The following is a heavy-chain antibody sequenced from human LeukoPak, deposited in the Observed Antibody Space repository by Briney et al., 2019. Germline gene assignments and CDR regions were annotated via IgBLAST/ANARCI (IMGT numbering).Heavy chain of an antibody. CDR2: IYSSGRT. V-gene: IGHV4-4*07. Sequence: SETLSLTCTVSGGSINNYYWTWIRQPAGKGLEWIGRIYSSGRTNYNPSLKSRVTMSVDTSNNQLSLMMTSVTAADTAVFYCARTPQGDNYFDYWGQGHLVTVSS. CDR3: ARTPQGDNYFDY. J-gene: IGHJ4*02. D-gene: IGHD3-9*01. CDR1: GGSINNYY.